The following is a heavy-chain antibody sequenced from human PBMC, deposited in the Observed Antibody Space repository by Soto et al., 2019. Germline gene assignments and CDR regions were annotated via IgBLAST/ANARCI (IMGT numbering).Heavy chain of an antibody. D-gene: IGHD2-2*01. CDR3: ARGRSYQLLSGYWFRP. V-gene: IGHV4-34*01. CDR2: INHSGST. J-gene: IGHJ5*02. Sequence: PSETLSLTCAVYGGSFSGYYWSWIRQPPGKGLEWIGEINHSGSTNYNPSLKSRVTISVDTSKNQFSLKLSSVTAADTAVYYCARGRSYQLLSGYWFRPWGQGTLVTVS. CDR1: GGSFSGYY.